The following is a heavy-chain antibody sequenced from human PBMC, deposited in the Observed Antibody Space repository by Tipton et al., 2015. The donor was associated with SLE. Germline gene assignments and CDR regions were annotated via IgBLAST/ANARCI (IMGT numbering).Heavy chain of an antibody. J-gene: IGHJ1*01. CDR2: SDTSGNT. V-gene: IGHV4-61*02. CDR3: AGDRSYGLGPQGYFQH. CDR1: GASITSGRYY. D-gene: IGHD3-10*01. Sequence: TLSLTCTVSGASITSGRYYWTWIRQPAGQGREWNGRSDTSGNTHYNPPRKSRVTMSLDASKNQFSLNLSSVTATDTALYFCAGDRSYGLGPQGYFQHWGQGTLVTVSS.